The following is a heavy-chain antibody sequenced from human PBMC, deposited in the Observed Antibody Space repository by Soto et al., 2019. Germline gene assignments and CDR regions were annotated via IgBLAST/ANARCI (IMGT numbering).Heavy chain of an antibody. CDR3: TSLYYGH. V-gene: IGHV3-15*01. J-gene: IGHJ4*02. Sequence: TGGSLRLSCAASEFTFANAWISWVRQAPGKGLEWVGRIKSKADGGTTDYAAPVKGRFTISRDESQNTLYLQMNGLKTEDTAVYYCTSLYYGHWGQGTLVTVSS. D-gene: IGHD4-17*01. CDR1: EFTFANAW. CDR2: IKSKADGGTT.